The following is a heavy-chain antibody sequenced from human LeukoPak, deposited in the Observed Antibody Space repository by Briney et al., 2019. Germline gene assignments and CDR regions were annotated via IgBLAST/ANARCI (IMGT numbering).Heavy chain of an antibody. Sequence: GGSLRLSCATSGFSVSSNYMSWVRQAPGKGLEWVSVIYSVYTGDWTHYADSVKGRFTMSRDNSKNMLYLQMNSLRAEDTAVYYCAKDPGQWLVGYFGLWGRGTLVTVSS. J-gene: IGHJ2*01. CDR1: GFSVSSNY. CDR3: AKDPGQWLVGYFGL. CDR2: IYSVYTGDWT. V-gene: IGHV3-53*01. D-gene: IGHD6-19*01.